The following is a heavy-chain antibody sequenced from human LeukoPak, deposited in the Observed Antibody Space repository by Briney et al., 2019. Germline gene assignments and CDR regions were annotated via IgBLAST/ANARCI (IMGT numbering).Heavy chain of an antibody. D-gene: IGHD2-21*01. CDR3: ARDGAEGDHSAFDV. J-gene: IGHJ3*01. Sequence: LGGCVRVSCVYSRLTFSEYHMARVRQAPAAPLEWVGRSRRKTRRYTTEYAASVKGRFIISRDESQNSVFLEMTSLKTEDTAVHYCARDGAEGDHSAFDVWGQGTMVTVSS. CDR1: RLTFSEYH. V-gene: IGHV3-72*01. CDR2: SRRKTRRYTT.